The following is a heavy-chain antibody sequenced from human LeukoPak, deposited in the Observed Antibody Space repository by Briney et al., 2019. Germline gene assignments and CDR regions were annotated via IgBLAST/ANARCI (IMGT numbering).Heavy chain of an antibody. D-gene: IGHD3-22*01. Sequence: SETLSLTCTVSGGSISSSSYYWGWIRQPPGKGLEWIGSIYYSGSTYYNPSLKSRVTISVDTSKNQFSLRLSSVTATDTAVYYCARQTLYHYDEADYWGQGTLVTVSS. J-gene: IGHJ4*02. CDR3: ARQTLYHYDEADY. CDR1: GGSISSSSYY. CDR2: IYYSGST. V-gene: IGHV4-39*01.